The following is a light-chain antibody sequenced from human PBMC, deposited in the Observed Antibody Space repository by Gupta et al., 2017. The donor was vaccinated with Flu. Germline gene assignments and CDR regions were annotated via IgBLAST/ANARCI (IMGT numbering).Light chain of an antibody. Sequence: DFVMTQSPLSLNVTLGQSASISCPPSERLGDIDGNNYLYWFQQRPGHSPRRLIYKGSNRDSGVPDRFSGSGSGTDFTLKISRVEAEDVGVYYCMHDVKWPWTFGQGTKVEI. CDR3: MHDVKWPWT. J-gene: IGKJ1*01. V-gene: IGKV2-30*01. CDR2: KGS. CDR1: ERLGDIDGNNY.